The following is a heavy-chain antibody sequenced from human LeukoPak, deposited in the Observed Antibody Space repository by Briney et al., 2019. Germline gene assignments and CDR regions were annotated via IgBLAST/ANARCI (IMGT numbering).Heavy chain of an antibody. D-gene: IGHD3-22*01. CDR2: INRTSTYI. V-gene: IGHV3-21*05. J-gene: IGHJ4*02. CDR3: ARDSRKAGYYSEF. Sequence: GGSLRLSCAASGFRFNTHDLIWVRQAPGKGLECVAYINRTSTYIYYEDSVKGRFTISRDNAKNLVHLQMNSLRAEDTAVYFCARDSRKAGYYSEFWGQGTVVTVSS. CDR1: GFRFNTHD.